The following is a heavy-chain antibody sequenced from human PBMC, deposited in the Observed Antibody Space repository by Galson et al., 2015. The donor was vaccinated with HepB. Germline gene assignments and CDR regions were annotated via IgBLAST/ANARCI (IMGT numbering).Heavy chain of an antibody. J-gene: IGHJ4*02. V-gene: IGHV3-66*01. D-gene: IGHD6-19*01. CDR3: AKVPGPGSGWRGDS. CDR2: IYSGGST. Sequence: SLRLSCAASGFTVSSNYMSWVRQAPGKGLAWVSVIYSGGSTYYADSVKGRFTISRDNSKNTLYLQMNSLRAEDTAVYYCAKVPGPGSGWRGDSWGQGTLVTVSS. CDR1: GFTVSSNY.